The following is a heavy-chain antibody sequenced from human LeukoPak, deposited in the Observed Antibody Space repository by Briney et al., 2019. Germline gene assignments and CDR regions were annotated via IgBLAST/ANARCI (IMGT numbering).Heavy chain of an antibody. CDR1: GGTFSSYA. V-gene: IGHV1-69*05. CDR3: ARDRAALQDWVEFDP. J-gene: IGHJ5*02. CDR2: IIPIFGTA. Sequence: GSSVKVSCKASGGTFSSYAISWVRQAPGQGLEWMGGIIPIFGTANYAQKFQGRVTITTDESTSTAYMELSSLRVEDTAVYFCARDRAALQDWVEFDPWGQGTPVIVSS. D-gene: IGHD3/OR15-3a*01.